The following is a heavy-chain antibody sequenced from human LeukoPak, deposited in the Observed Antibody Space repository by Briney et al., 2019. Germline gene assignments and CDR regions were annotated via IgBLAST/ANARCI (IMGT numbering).Heavy chain of an antibody. CDR1: GFTFNDHA. D-gene: IGHD3-10*01. CDR2: ISASGGST. J-gene: IGHJ4*02. V-gene: IGHV3-23*01. Sequence: GGSLRLSCAASGFTFNDHAMTWVRQAPGKGLEWVSGISASGGSTFYADSVKGRFTVSRDNSQNTLYVQMNSLRAEDTAVYYCAKASSYGSMSYDFDYWGQGTLVTVSS. CDR3: AKASSYGSMSYDFDY.